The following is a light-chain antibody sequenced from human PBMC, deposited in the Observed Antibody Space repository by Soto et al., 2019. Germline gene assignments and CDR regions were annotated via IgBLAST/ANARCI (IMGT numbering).Light chain of an antibody. J-gene: IGKJ4*01. V-gene: IGKV1-33*01. Sequence: DIQMTQSPSSLSASVGDRVTITCQARQDISNYLNWYQQKPGKAPKLLIYDASNLETGIPSSFSVSGCGTDFTFTISSLQPEARPTYYGQQYDNLPLSSGGGTKVEIK. CDR2: DAS. CDR3: QQYDNLPLS. CDR1: QDISNY.